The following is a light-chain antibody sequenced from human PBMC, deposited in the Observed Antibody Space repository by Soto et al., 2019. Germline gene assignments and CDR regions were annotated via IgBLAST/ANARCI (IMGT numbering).Light chain of an antibody. V-gene: IGLV2-8*01. CDR3: SSFVAGNNYWV. CDR1: SSDVGGYDY. Sequence: QSALTQPPSASGSPGRSVTISCTGTSSDVGGYDYVSWFQQHPGKAPKLIIYEVTKWPSGVPDRFSASKSGNTASLTVSGLQAEDEADYYCSSFVAGNNYWVFGGGTKLTV. CDR2: EVT. J-gene: IGLJ3*02.